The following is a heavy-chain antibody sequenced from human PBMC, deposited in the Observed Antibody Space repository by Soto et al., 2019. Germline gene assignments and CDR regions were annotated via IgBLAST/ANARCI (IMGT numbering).Heavy chain of an antibody. CDR3: AREGPLSGDAFDI. J-gene: IGHJ3*02. CDR2: VSHSGST. Sequence: SETMSLTCTVSGGSIFSHLWSWIRQPPGKGLEWIGYVSHSGSTTHNPSLKSRVTISLDTSQNQVSLQLRSVTAADTAVYYCAREGPLSGDAFDIWGRGTKVTVSS. CDR1: GGSIFSHL. V-gene: IGHV4-59*11. D-gene: IGHD3-16*01.